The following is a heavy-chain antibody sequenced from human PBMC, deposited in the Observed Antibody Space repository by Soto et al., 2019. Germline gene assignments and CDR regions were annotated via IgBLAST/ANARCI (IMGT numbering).Heavy chain of an antibody. V-gene: IGHV5-51*01. D-gene: IGHD3-10*01. CDR1: GYSFTSYW. CDR2: IYPGDSDT. J-gene: IGHJ6*02. Sequence: GESLKISCKGSGYSFTSYWIGWVRQMPGKGLEWMGIIYPGDSDTRYSPSFQGQVTISADKSISTAYLQWSSLKASDTAMYYCARVGVRNYYGSGSYYKAPSLYGMDVWGQGTTVTVSS. CDR3: ARVGVRNYYGSGSYYKAPSLYGMDV.